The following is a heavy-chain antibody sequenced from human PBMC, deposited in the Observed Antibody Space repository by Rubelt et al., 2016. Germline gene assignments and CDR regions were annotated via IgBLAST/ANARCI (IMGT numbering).Heavy chain of an antibody. CDR2: IWYDGSNK. Sequence: QVQLVESGGGVVQPGRSLRLSCAASGFTFSSYGMHWVRQAPGKGLEWVAVIWYDGSNKYYADSVKGRFTISRDNSKNTLYLQMNSLRAEDTAVYYCARVLAGELPRDYWGQGNLVTVYS. J-gene: IGHJ4*02. CDR1: GFTFSSYG. V-gene: IGHV3-30*19. D-gene: IGHD1-26*01. CDR3: ARVLAGELPRDY.